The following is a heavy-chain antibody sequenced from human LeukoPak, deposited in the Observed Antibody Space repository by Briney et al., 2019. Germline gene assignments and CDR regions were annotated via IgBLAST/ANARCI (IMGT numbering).Heavy chain of an antibody. V-gene: IGHV3-23*01. CDR3: AKLDDYSNHFDY. D-gene: IGHD4-11*01. Sequence: GGSLRLSCAASGFTFSSSAMSWVRQAPGKGLEWVSAISNNGGSTYYADSVKGRFTISRDNSKNTLYLQMNSLRAEDTAVYYCAKLDDYSNHFDYWGQGTLVTVSS. CDR2: ISNNGGST. J-gene: IGHJ4*02. CDR1: GFTFSSSA.